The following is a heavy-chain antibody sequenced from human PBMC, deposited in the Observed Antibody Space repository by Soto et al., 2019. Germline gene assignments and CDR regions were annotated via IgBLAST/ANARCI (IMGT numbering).Heavy chain of an antibody. Sequence: ASVKVSCKASGYTFTSYYMHWVRQAPGQGLEWMGIINPSGGSTSYAQKFQGRVTMTRDTSTSTVYMELSSLRSEDTAVYYCARDHPYCSGGPDYYYYGMDVWGQGTTVTVSS. J-gene: IGHJ6*02. V-gene: IGHV1-46*01. D-gene: IGHD2-15*01. CDR3: ARDHPYCSGGPDYYYYGMDV. CDR1: GYTFTSYY. CDR2: INPSGGST.